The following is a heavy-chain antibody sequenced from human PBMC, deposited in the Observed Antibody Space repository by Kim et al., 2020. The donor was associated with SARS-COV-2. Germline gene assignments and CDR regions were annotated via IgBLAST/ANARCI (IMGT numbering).Heavy chain of an antibody. V-gene: IGHV1-69*04. CDR2: IIPILGIA. Sequence: SVKVSCKASGGTFSSYAISWVRQAPGQGLEWMGRIIPILGIANYAQKFQGRVTITADKSTSTAYMELSSLRSEDTAVYYCARGENDALGLNDYWGQGTLVTVSS. J-gene: IGHJ4*02. CDR1: GGTFSSYA. D-gene: IGHD1-1*01. CDR3: ARGENDALGLNDY.